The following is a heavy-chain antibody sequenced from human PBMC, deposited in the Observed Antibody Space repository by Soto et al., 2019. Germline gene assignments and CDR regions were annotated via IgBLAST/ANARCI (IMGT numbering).Heavy chain of an antibody. CDR3: ARPQYKSGWSRYYYDGMDA. Sequence: GGSLRLSCAASGFTFSSYDMHWVRQATGKGLEWVSAIGTAGDTYYPGSVKGRFTISRENAKNSLYLQMNSLRAGDTAVYYCARPQYKSGWSRYYYDGMDAWGQGTTVTVYS. CDR2: IGTAGDT. CDR1: GFTFSSYD. J-gene: IGHJ6*02. D-gene: IGHD6-19*01. V-gene: IGHV3-13*04.